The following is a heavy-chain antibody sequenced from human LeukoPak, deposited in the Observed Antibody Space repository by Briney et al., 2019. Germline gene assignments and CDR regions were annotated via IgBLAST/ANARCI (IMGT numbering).Heavy chain of an antibody. CDR3: ARGEYGSGNYHIDY. CDR1: GFPFSSYS. V-gene: IGHV3-21*01. D-gene: IGHD3-10*01. Sequence: PGGSLRLSCAASGFPFSSYSMNWVRQAPGKGLEWVSFISSSSSYIYYADSVKGRFTISRDNAKNSLYVQMNSLRAEDTAVYYCARGEYGSGNYHIDYWGQGTLVTVSS. CDR2: ISSSSSYI. J-gene: IGHJ4*02.